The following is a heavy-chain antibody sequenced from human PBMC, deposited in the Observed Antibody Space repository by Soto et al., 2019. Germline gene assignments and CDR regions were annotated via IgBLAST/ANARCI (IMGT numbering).Heavy chain of an antibody. CDR3: AKVRGRYSSSWYNAFDI. CDR1: GFTFDDYA. J-gene: IGHJ3*02. D-gene: IGHD6-13*01. V-gene: IGHV3-9*01. Sequence: GGSLRLSCAASGFTFDDYAMHWVRQAPGEGLEWVPGISWNSGSIGYADSVKGRFTISRDNAKNSLYLQMNSLRAEDTALYYCAKVRGRYSSSWYNAFDIWGQGTMVTVSS. CDR2: ISWNSGSI.